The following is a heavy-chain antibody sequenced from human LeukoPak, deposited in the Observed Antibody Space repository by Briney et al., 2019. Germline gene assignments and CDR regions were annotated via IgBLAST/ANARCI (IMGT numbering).Heavy chain of an antibody. CDR2: MNPNSGNT. CDR3: VSRRSGTNWFDP. Sequence: ASVKVSCKASGYTFTSYDTNWVRQATGQGLEWMGWMNPNSGNTGYAQKFQGRVTMTRNTSISTAYMELSSLRSEDTAVYYCVSRRSGTNWFDPWGQGTLVTVSS. CDR1: GYTFTSYD. V-gene: IGHV1-8*01. D-gene: IGHD3-10*01. J-gene: IGHJ5*02.